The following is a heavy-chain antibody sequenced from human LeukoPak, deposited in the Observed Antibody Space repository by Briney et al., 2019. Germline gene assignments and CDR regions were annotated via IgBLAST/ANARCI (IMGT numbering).Heavy chain of an antibody. CDR1: GFSFSNYW. D-gene: IGHD1-1*01. Sequence: GGSLRLSCTVSGFSFSNYWMSWVRQAAGKGVEGMANMNQDETETNYVDSVKGRFIISRDNDKNSLFLRMNSLRVEDTAMYYCARVRSPPEDNSNYRPVDYWGQGILVTVSS. V-gene: IGHV3-7*03. J-gene: IGHJ4*02. CDR2: MNQDETET. CDR3: ARVRSPPEDNSNYRPVDY.